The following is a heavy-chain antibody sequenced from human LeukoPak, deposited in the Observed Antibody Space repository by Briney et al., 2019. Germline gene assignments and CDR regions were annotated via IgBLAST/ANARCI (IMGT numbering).Heavy chain of an antibody. Sequence: GGSLRLSCAASGFTFSSYAMHWVRQAPGKGLEWVAVISYDGSNKYYADSVKGRFTISRDNAKNSLYLQMNSLRAEDTAVYYCARDMRLNYYYYYTDVWGKGTTVTVSS. CDR3: ARDMRLNYYYYYTDV. V-gene: IGHV3-30-3*01. CDR2: ISYDGSNK. CDR1: GFTFSSYA. J-gene: IGHJ6*03. D-gene: IGHD2-2*01.